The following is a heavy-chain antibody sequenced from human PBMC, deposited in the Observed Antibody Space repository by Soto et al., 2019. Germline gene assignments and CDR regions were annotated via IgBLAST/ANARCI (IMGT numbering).Heavy chain of an antibody. CDR1: GYTFTSYG. D-gene: IGHD3-22*01. CDR3: ARVPLYYDSSGSYYFDY. CDR2: ISAYNGNT. V-gene: IGHV1-18*01. Sequence: ASVKVSCKASGYTFTSYGISWVRQAPGQGLEWMGWISAYNGNTNYAQKLQGRVTMTTDTSTSTAYMELRSLRSDDTAVYYCARVPLYYDSSGSYYFDYWGQGTLVTVSS. J-gene: IGHJ4*02.